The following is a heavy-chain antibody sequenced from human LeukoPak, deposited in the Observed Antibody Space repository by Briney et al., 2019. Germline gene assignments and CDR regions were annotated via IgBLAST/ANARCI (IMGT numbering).Heavy chain of an antibody. CDR2: ISSSSSYI. CDR1: GFTFSSYS. CDR3: ARDDYSKGGAFDI. Sequence: GGSLRLSCAASGFTFSSYSMNWVRQAPGKGLEWVSSISSSSSYIYYADSVKGRFTISRDNAKNSLYLQMNSLRAEDTAVYYCARDDYSKGGAFDIWGQGTMVTVSS. D-gene: IGHD4-11*01. J-gene: IGHJ3*02. V-gene: IGHV3-21*01.